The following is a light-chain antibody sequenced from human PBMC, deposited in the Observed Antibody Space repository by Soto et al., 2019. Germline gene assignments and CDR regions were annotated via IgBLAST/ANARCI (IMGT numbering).Light chain of an antibody. J-gene: IGKJ3*01. CDR1: QSITSTY. CDR3: QQYGRSPPFT. V-gene: IGKV3-20*01. Sequence: EIVLTQSPGTLSLSPGERATLSCRASQSITSTYLAWYQQKPGQAPRLLIYGTSTRAPAIPYRFSVSGSGTDFTLTINRLEPEAFAVYYYQQYGRSPPFTFRPETKVDI. CDR2: GTS.